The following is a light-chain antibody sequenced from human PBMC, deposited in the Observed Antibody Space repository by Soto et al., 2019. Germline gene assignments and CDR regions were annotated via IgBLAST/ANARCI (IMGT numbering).Light chain of an antibody. CDR2: KGT. Sequence: QSALAQPASVSGSPGQSITISCTGTSSYVGAYNSVSWYQQHPHRAPQVIIYKGTQRPSGVSNRFSGSTSGNAASLTISALQADDEADYFCCSSAPESTYVXGTGTTVTV. J-gene: IGLJ1*01. V-gene: IGLV2-23*01. CDR1: SSYVGAYNS. CDR3: CSSAPESTYV.